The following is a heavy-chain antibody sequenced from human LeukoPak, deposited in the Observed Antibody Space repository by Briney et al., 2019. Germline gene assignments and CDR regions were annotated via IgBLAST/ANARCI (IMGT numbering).Heavy chain of an antibody. V-gene: IGHV3-23*01. CDR3: AKETAMATAYFDY. D-gene: IGHD5-18*01. CDR2: ISESGSGT. J-gene: IGHJ4*02. Sequence: GGSLRLSCAVSGLTFSRYAMSWVRQAPGKGLEWVSAISESGSGTYYADSVKGRFTISRDNSKDTLSLQMNSLRAEDTAVYYCAKETAMATAYFDYWGQGTLVTVSS. CDR1: GLTFSRYA.